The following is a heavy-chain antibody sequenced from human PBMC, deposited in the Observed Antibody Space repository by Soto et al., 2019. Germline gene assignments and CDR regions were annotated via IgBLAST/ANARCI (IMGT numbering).Heavy chain of an antibody. CDR1: GYTFTSYD. CDR3: AREGRCSSTSCSAYYMDV. V-gene: IGHV1-8*01. J-gene: IGHJ6*03. Sequence: QVQLVQSGAEVKKPGASVKVSCKASGYTFTSYDINWVRQATGQGLKWMGWMNPNSGNTGYAQKFQGRVTMTRNTSISTAYMELSSLRSEDTAVYYCAREGRCSSTSCSAYYMDVWGKETTVTVSS. D-gene: IGHD2-2*01. CDR2: MNPNSGNT.